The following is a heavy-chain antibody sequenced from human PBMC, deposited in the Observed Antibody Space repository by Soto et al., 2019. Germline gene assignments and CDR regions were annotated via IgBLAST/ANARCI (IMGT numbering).Heavy chain of an antibody. J-gene: IGHJ4*02. V-gene: IGHV4-31*03. CDR2: LYYSGST. D-gene: IGHD2-21*02. CDR3: ARVLAVTATRGYFDY. Sequence: SETLSLTCTVSGGSISISGYYWSWIRQHPGKGLEWIGYLYYSGSTYYNPSLKGRLTLSVDTSKNQFSLKLSSVTAADTAVYYCARVLAVTATRGYFDYWGQGTLVTVSS. CDR1: GGSISISGYY.